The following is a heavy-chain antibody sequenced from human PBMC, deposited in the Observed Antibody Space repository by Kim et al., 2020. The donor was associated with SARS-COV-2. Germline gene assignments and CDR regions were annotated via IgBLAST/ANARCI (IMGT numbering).Heavy chain of an antibody. V-gene: IGHV3-21*01. D-gene: IGHD5-18*01. CDR3: ARGPRVYSYGYVDY. CDR1: GFTFSSYS. J-gene: IGHJ4*02. CDR2: ISSSSSYI. Sequence: GGSLRLSCAASGFTFSSYSMNWVRQAPGKGLEWVSSISSSSSYIYYADSVKGRSTISRDNANNSLYLQMNSLRAEDTAVYYCARGPRVYSYGYVDYWGQGTLVTVSS.